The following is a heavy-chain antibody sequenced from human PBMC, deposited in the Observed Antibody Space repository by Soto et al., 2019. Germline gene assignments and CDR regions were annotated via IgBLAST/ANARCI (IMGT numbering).Heavy chain of an antibody. J-gene: IGHJ5*02. V-gene: IGHV1-8*01. D-gene: IGHD5-12*01. CDR2: MNPNSGNT. CDR1: GYTFTSYD. CDR3: ARGHTEYYSGYDYHWFDP. Sequence: ASVKVSCKASGYTFTSYDINWVRQATGQGLEWMGWMNPNSGNTGYAQKFQGRVTMTRNTSISTAYMELSSLRSEDTAVYYCARGHTEYYSGYDYHWFDPWGQGTLVTVSS.